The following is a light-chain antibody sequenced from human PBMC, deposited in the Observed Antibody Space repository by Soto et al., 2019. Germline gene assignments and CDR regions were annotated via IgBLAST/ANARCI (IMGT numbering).Light chain of an antibody. J-gene: IGLJ2*01. CDR1: TSDVGTYKF. V-gene: IGLV2-23*02. CDR3: CSHAGSHVI. CDR2: EVS. Sequence: QSALTQPASVSGSPGQSITISCTGTTSDVGTYKFVSWYQQHPGIAPKLMIYEVSERPSGVSNRFSGSKSGNTASLTISGLQAEDEADYYCCSHAGSHVIFGGVTKVTVL.